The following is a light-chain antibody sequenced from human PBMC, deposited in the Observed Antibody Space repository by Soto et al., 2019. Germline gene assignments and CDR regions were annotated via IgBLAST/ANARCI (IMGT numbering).Light chain of an antibody. CDR2: DVS. CDR1: SSDVGGYNY. Sequence: QSVLTQPASVSGSPGLSITISCTGTSSDVGGYNYVSWYQQHPGKAPKLMIYDVSNRPSGVSNRFSGSKSGNTASLTISGLQAEDEADYYCSSYTSSSTLYVFGTGTKLTVL. CDR3: SSYTSSSTLYV. J-gene: IGLJ1*01. V-gene: IGLV2-14*01.